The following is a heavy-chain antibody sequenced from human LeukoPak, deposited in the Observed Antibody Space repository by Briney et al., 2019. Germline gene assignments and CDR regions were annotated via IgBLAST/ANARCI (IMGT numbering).Heavy chain of an antibody. D-gene: IGHD3-10*01. CDR3: ARAVLLWFGESKNFDY. CDR1: GGSISSSSYY. CDR2: IYYSGST. J-gene: IGHJ4*02. Sequence: PSETLSLTCTVSGGSISSSSYYWGWIRQPPGKGLEWIGSIYYSGSTYYNPSLKSRVTISVDTSKNQFSLKLSSVTAADTAVYYCARAVLLWFGESKNFDYWGQGTLVTVSS. V-gene: IGHV4-39*07.